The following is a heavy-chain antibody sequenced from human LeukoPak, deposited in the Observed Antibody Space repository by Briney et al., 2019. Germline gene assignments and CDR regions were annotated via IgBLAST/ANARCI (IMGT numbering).Heavy chain of an antibody. CDR3: ARDDIVVVTPILI. CDR2: VSYDGGKE. V-gene: IGHV3-30-3*01. Sequence: PGGSLRLSCAASGFTFSSYAMHWVRQAPGKGLEWVAVVSYDGGKEYYADSVKGRFTISRDNSKNTIYLQMNSLRVEDTAVYYCARDDIVVVTPILIWGQGTLVTVSS. CDR1: GFTFSSYA. D-gene: IGHD2-21*02. J-gene: IGHJ4*02.